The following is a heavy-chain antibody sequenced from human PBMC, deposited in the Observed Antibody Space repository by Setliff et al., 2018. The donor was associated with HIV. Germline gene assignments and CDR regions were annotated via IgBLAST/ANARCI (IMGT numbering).Heavy chain of an antibody. J-gene: IGHJ4*02. V-gene: IGHV1-3*01. CDR2: INAGNGNT. CDR1: GYTFTNYA. D-gene: IGHD3-22*01. Sequence: ASVKVSCKASGYTFTNYAIHWVRQAPGQRLEWMGWINAGNGNTKYSQEFQDRVTITRDTSANTVYMDLTTLRSEDTAVYYCASPMFYDGKVVWGQGTPVTVSS. CDR3: ASPMFYDGKVV.